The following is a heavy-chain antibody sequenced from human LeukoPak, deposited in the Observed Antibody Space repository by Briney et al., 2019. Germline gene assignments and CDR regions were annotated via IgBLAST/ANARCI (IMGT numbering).Heavy chain of an antibody. CDR3: ARDSREWFGELRLMDV. CDR1: GGSISSSSYY. J-gene: IGHJ6*03. CDR2: VSYNGIT. Sequence: PSETLSLTCTVSGGSISSSSYYWGWIRQPPGKGLAWVGSVSYNGITYYNPSLKSRVTISVDTSENHFSLRLSSVTAADTAVYYCARDSREWFGELRLMDVWGKGTTVTISS. D-gene: IGHD3-10*01. V-gene: IGHV4-39*07.